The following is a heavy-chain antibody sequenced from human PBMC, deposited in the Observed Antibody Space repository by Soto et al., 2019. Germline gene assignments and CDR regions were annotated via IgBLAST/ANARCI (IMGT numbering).Heavy chain of an antibody. CDR3: ARDKFDYYDSSGYYMGASDI. D-gene: IGHD3-22*01. Sequence: SETLSLTCTVSGGSISSYYWSWIRQPPGKGLEWIGYIYYSGSTNYNPSLKSRVTISVDTSKNQFSLKLSSVTAADTAVYYCARDKFDYYDSSGYYMGASDIWGKGTMVTVSS. J-gene: IGHJ3*02. V-gene: IGHV4-59*01. CDR1: GGSISSYY. CDR2: IYYSGST.